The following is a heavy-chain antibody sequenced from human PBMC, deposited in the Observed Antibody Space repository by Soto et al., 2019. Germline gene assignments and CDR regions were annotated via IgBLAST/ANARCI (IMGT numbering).Heavy chain of an antibody. CDR2: LFYGGTT. CDR3: ARHRGPAPVY. CDR1: GGSISGYC. V-gene: IGHV4-39*01. D-gene: IGHD3-10*01. Sequence: SETLSLTCTVSGGSISGYCWTWIRQPPGKGLEWVGSLFYGGTTDYNPSLKSRLTMSLDTSKNHFSLKLRSVTAADTAVYYCARHRGPAPVYWGQGTLVTVSS. J-gene: IGHJ4*02.